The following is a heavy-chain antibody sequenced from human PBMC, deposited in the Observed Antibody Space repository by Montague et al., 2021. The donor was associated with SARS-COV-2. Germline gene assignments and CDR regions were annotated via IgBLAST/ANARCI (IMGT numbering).Heavy chain of an antibody. Sequence: SLRLSCAASGFTFSSYAMHWVRQAPGKGLEWVALTSYDGSNKYYVDSVKGRLTISRDNSKNTLYVQMNSLRAEDTAMYYCARAGSGSYRYGMDVWGQGTTVTVSS. CDR3: ARAGSGSYRYGMDV. V-gene: IGHV3-30*04. D-gene: IGHD3-10*01. CDR1: GFTFSSYA. J-gene: IGHJ6*02. CDR2: TSYDGSNK.